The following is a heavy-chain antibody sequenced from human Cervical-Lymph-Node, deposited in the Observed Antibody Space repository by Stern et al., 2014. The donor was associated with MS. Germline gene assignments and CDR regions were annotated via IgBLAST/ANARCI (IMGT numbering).Heavy chain of an antibody. Sequence: KLGQSGAEVKKPGSSVKVSCKASRDTFSHYALSWVRQAPGQGLEWMGGIIPMLGRTSYAQKFQDRVTIIADISTNIVYMELSSLKSEDTALYVCARDQGDYGSGSENSWFDPWGQGTLVTVSS. V-gene: IGHV1-69*06. CDR1: RDTFSHYA. J-gene: IGHJ5*02. D-gene: IGHD3-10*01. CDR3: ARDQGDYGSGSENSWFDP. CDR2: IIPMLGRT.